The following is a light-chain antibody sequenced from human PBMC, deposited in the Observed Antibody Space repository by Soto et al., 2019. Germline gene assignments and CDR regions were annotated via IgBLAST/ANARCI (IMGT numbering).Light chain of an antibody. CDR2: LGS. J-gene: IGKJ2*01. V-gene: IGKV2-28*01. CDR3: LQFLQSPS. CDR1: QSLLHRNGKNY. Sequence: DVVMTQSPLSLPVTPGEPASISCRSSQSLLHRNGKNYLDWYLQKPGQSPQLLIYLGSNRASVVPDRLSGSESGTVFTMTISRMEAEYVGVYSCLQFLQSPSFGLGTNVAIK.